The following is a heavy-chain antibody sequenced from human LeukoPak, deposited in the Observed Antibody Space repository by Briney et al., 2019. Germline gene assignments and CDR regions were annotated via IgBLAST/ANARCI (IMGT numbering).Heavy chain of an antibody. CDR1: GGSISSYY. Sequence: SETLSLTCTVSGGSISSYYWSWIRQPPGKGLEWIGYIYYSGSTNYNPSLKSRVTISVDTSKNQFSLKLSSVTAADTAVYYCARHVSSSWREDWFDPWGQGTLVTVSS. J-gene: IGHJ5*02. V-gene: IGHV4-59*08. D-gene: IGHD6-13*01. CDR2: IYYSGST. CDR3: ARHVSSSWREDWFDP.